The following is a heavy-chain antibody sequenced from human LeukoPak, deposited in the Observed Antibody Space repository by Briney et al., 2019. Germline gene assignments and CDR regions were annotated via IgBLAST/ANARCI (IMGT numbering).Heavy chain of an antibody. V-gene: IGHV4-39*07. CDR2: VYYSGST. CDR3: ARSGGPGFYYMDV. J-gene: IGHJ6*03. D-gene: IGHD1-26*01. Sequence: SETLSLTCTVSSGSISSDSYFWGWIRQPPGKGLEWIGSVYYSGSTYNNPSLKSRVTISADTSKNQFSLKLYSVTVADTAVYYCARSGGPGFYYMDVWGKGTTVSVSS. CDR1: SGSISSDSYF.